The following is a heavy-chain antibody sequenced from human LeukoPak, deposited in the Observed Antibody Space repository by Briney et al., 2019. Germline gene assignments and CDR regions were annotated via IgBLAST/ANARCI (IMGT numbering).Heavy chain of an antibody. D-gene: IGHD2-2*01. CDR1: GGSISSGSYY. CDR2: IYTSGST. J-gene: IGHJ5*02. CDR3: ARQVIVPAATLRFDP. V-gene: IGHV4-61*02. Sequence: PSQTLSLTCTVSGGSISSGSYYWSWIRQPAGKGLEWIGRIYTSGSTNYNPSLKSRVTISVDTSKNQFSLKLSSVTAADTAVYYCARQVIVPAATLRFDPWGQGTLVTVSS.